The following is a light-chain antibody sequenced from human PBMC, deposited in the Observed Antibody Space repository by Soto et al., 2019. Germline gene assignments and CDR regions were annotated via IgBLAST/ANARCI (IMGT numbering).Light chain of an antibody. CDR3: QQYYSYSRT. J-gene: IGKJ1*01. V-gene: IGKV1-5*03. CDR1: QSISNW. CDR2: KAS. Sequence: DIRLTQSPSTLPASVGDRVTLTCLASQSISNWLAWYQQKPGKAPKLLIYKASSLESGVPSRFSGSGSGSDFTLTISSLQPDDLATYYCQQYYSYSRTFGQGTKVDIK.